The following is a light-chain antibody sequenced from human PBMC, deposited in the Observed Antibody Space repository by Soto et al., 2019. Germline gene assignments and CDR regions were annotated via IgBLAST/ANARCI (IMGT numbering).Light chain of an antibody. CDR1: QSVSSK. V-gene: IGKV3-15*01. Sequence: EIVMTQSPATLSVSPGERVTLSCRASQSVSSKLAWFQQKPGQAPRLLIYGAFTRATGIPTRFSGSGSETEFTLTISSLQSEDFAVYYCQQYNMWPHTFGQGTKVEIK. J-gene: IGKJ2*01. CDR3: QQYNMWPHT. CDR2: GAF.